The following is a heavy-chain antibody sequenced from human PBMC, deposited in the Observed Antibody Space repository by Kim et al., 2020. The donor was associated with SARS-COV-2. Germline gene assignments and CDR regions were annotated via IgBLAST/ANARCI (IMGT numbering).Heavy chain of an antibody. CDR3: ARVTDPRYNYRDP. Sequence: YSPSLESRVTILRDTSKNQFSLRMTTVTAADTAVYYCARVTDPRYNYRDPWGQGTLVTVSS. D-gene: IGHD1-1*01. V-gene: IGHV4-4*07. J-gene: IGHJ5*02.